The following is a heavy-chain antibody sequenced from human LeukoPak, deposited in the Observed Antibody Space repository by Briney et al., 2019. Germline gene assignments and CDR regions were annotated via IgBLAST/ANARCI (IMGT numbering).Heavy chain of an antibody. CDR1: GGSISSSSYY. Sequence: SETLSLTCTVSGGSISSSSYYWGWIRQPPGKGLEWIGSIYYSGSTYYNPSLKSRVTISVDTSKNQFSLKLSSVTAADTAVYYCARRRGSMITFGGVIENWFDPWGQGTLVTVSS. CDR2: IYYSGST. J-gene: IGHJ5*02. D-gene: IGHD3-16*01. CDR3: ARRRGSMITFGGVIENWFDP. V-gene: IGHV4-39*01.